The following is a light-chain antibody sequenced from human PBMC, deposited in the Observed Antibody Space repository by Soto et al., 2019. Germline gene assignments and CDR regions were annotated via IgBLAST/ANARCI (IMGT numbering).Light chain of an antibody. V-gene: IGKV3-15*01. CDR2: GSS. CDR1: QSVSNN. CDR3: HQYNIWPHT. Sequence: EIVMTQSPVTLSVSPGERATLSCRASQSVSNNLAWYQQKPGQSPRLLLYGSSTRATGIPARFRGSGSGTEFTLTISSLQSEDFAVYYCHQYNIWPHTFGQVTKLEIK. J-gene: IGKJ2*01.